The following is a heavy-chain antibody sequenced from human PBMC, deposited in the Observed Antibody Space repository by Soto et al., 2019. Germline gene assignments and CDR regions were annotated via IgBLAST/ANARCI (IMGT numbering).Heavy chain of an antibody. CDR1: GFTFRNYA. CDR2: LLRSGSSA. Sequence: GGSLRLSCAASGFTFRNYAMTWARQAPGKGLEWVSSLLRSGSSAYYADSVRGRFTISSDTSASSLYLQMDNLRAEDAAIYYCAKDAISGDGIWLMDSWGQGTVVTVSS. J-gene: IGHJ5*02. CDR3: AKDAISGDGIWLMDS. D-gene: IGHD4-17*01. V-gene: IGHV3-23*01.